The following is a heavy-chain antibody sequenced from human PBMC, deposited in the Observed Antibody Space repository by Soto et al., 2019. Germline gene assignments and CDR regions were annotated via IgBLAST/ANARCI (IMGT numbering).Heavy chain of an antibody. V-gene: IGHV3-13*01. CDR3: ARAGVYGSFDI. J-gene: IGHJ3*02. D-gene: IGHD4-17*01. CDR1: GFTFSSYW. Sequence: PGGSLRLSCAASGFTFSSYWMHWVRQATGKGLEWVSAIGTAGDTYYPGSVKGRFTISRENAKNSLYLQMNSLRAGDTAVYYCARAGVYGSFDIWGQGTMVTVSS. CDR2: IGTAGDT.